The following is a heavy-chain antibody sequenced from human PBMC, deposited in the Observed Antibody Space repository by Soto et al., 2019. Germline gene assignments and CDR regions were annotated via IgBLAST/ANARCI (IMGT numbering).Heavy chain of an antibody. Sequence: ASVKVSCKASGYTFTGYYMHWVRQAPGQGLEWMGWINPNSGGTNYAQKIQGWVTMTRDTSISTAFMELSRLRSYDTAVYYCSRESLYCSGGSCYFLPGIDYWGQGTLVTVSS. CDR1: GYTFTGYY. CDR3: SRESLYCSGGSCYFLPGIDY. J-gene: IGHJ4*02. CDR2: INPNSGGT. D-gene: IGHD2-15*01. V-gene: IGHV1-2*04.